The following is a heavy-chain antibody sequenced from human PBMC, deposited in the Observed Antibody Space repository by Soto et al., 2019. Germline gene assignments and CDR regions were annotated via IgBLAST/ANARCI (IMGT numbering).Heavy chain of an antibody. J-gene: IGHJ6*02. Sequence: QITLKESGPTLVKPTQTLTLTCTFSAFSLSTGGVGVGWIRQHPGKALEWLALIYWDDDKRSSPSLRSRLTITKDTTKDQVVLTMTNMDPVDTATYYCIQSRGGGDCLQSYASYYYYGMDVWGQGTTVTVSS. V-gene: IGHV2-5*02. CDR1: AFSLSTGGVG. CDR2: IYWDDDK. CDR3: IQSRGGGDCLQSYASYYYYGMDV. D-gene: IGHD2-21*02.